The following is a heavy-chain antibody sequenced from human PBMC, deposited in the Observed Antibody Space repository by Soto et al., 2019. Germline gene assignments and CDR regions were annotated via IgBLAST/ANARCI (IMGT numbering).Heavy chain of an antibody. CDR2: IYPGDSDT. Sequence: PGASLKISCKGSGYSFTSYWIGWVRQMPGKGLEWMGIIYPGDSDTRYSPSFQGQVTISADKSISTAYLQWSSLKASDTAMYYCASQEMATKNVDAFDIWRQGTMVTLSS. V-gene: IGHV5-51*01. J-gene: IGHJ3*02. CDR1: GYSFTSYW. D-gene: IGHD5-12*01. CDR3: ASQEMATKNVDAFDI.